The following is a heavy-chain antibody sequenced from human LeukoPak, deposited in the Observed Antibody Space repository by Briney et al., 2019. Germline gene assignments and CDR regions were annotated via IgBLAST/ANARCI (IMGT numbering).Heavy chain of an antibody. J-gene: IGHJ4*02. CDR1: GFTFSDYY. D-gene: IGHD4-17*01. CDR3: ARARGPYGDYHYFDY. Sequence: GGSLRLSCAASGFTFSDYYMSWIRQAPGKGLEWVSYISSSGSTIYYADSVKGRFTISRDNARNSLYLQMNSLRAEDTAVYYCARARGPYGDYHYFDYWGQGTLVTVSS. CDR2: ISSSGSTI. V-gene: IGHV3-11*01.